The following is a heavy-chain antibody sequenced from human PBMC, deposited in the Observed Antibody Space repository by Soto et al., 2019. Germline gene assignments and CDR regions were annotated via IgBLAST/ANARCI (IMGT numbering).Heavy chain of an antibody. CDR3: AKGQRGSSDGMDV. Sequence: QMRLVESGGGVVQPGRSLRLSCLVSGFTLGYYGTHWVRQAPGKGLEWVAHLSCDGVYTAYADSVKGRFTISSDSAKITLFLQMDSLTTDDTAVYYCAKGQRGSSDGMDVWGQGTNVTVSS. CDR1: GFTLGYYG. CDR2: LSCDGVYT. D-gene: IGHD3-22*01. J-gene: IGHJ6*02. V-gene: IGHV3-30*18.